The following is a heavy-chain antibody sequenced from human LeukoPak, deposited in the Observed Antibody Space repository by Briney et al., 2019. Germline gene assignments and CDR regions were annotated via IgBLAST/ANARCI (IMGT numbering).Heavy chain of an antibody. J-gene: IGHJ4*02. CDR3: ARDGPSGSYDY. V-gene: IGHV4-39*07. D-gene: IGHD1-26*01. Sequence: SETLSLTCTVSGGSISSSSYYWGWIRQPPGKGLQWIGSINYSGTTYYNPSLKSRVTMSVDTSKNQFSLKLSSVTAADTAVYYCARDGPSGSYDYWGQGTLVTVSS. CDR2: INYSGTT. CDR1: GGSISSSSYY.